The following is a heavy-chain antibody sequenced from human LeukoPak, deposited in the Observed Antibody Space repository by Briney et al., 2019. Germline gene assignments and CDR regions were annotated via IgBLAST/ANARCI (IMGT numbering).Heavy chain of an antibody. D-gene: IGHD3-10*01. Sequence: ASVKVSCKASGYTFTSYGITWVRQAPGQGLEWMGWISAYNGNSKYAQRLQDRVSMTTDTSTSTAYMELRSLRSDDTAVYYCARGFPMGFITAYYNYMGVWGKGTTVTVSS. CDR2: ISAYNGNS. J-gene: IGHJ6*03. CDR1: GYTFTSYG. CDR3: ARGFPMGFITAYYNYMGV. V-gene: IGHV1-18*01.